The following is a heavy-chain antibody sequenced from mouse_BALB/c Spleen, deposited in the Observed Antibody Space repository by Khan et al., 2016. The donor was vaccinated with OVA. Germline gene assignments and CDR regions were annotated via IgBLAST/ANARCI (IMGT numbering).Heavy chain of an antibody. D-gene: IGHD2-1*01. Sequence: EVELVESGGGLVQPGGSRKLACAASGFTFSSFGMHWVRQAPEKGLEWVAYISSDSSTLYYADTVKGRFTITRDNPRNTLSLQMTSLRSEDTAMYYCARGNGAWFAYWGQGTLVTVSA. CDR2: ISSDSSTL. CDR3: ARGNGAWFAY. J-gene: IGHJ3*01. V-gene: IGHV5-17*02. CDR1: GFTFSSFG.